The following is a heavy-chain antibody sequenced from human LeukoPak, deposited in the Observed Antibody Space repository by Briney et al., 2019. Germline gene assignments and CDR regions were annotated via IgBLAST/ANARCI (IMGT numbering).Heavy chain of an antibody. CDR2: INPNSGGT. CDR3: ARSIAVDYFDY. D-gene: IGHD6-19*01. Sequence: ASVKVSCKASGYTFTVYYMHWVRQAPGQGLGWMGWINPNSGGTNYAQKFQGRVTMTRDTSISTAYMELSRLRSDDTAVYYCARSIAVDYFDYWGQGTLVTVSS. V-gene: IGHV1-2*02. CDR1: GYTFTVYY. J-gene: IGHJ4*02.